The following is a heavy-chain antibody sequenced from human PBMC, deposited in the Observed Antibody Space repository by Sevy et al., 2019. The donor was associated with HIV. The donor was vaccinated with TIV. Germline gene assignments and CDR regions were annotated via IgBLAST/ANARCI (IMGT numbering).Heavy chain of an antibody. D-gene: IGHD3-3*01. CDR1: GYSFDSYD. Sequence: ASVKVSCEASGYSFDSYDINWVRQATGQGLEWMGWMSPKTGATGFAQKFKGRVTMTRNTSISTAYMELSSLTNEDTXVYYCASGGNGDFWSYEYYYYGMDVWGQGTTVTVSS. CDR3: ASGGNGDFWSYEYYYYGMDV. V-gene: IGHV1-8*01. CDR2: MSPKTGAT. J-gene: IGHJ6*02.